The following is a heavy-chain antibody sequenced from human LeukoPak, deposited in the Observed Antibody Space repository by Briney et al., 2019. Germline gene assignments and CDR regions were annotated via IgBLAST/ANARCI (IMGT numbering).Heavy chain of an antibody. CDR1: GFSLSSYC. J-gene: IGHJ4*02. CDR3: ASSHDSSGND. D-gene: IGHD3-22*01. Sequence: PGGSLRLSCVASGFSLSSYCMAWVRQAPGEGVEWVANIKYDGSLKFCVDSVKGRFTISRDNAKNSLYLEMNSLRADDTAVYFCASSHDSSGNDWGQGTLVTVSS. CDR2: IKYDGSLK. V-gene: IGHV3-7*01.